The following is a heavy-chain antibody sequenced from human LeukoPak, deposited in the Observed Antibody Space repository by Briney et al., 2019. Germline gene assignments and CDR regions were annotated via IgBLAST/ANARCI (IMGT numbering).Heavy chain of an antibody. Sequence: GGSLRLSCAASGFTFTTYAMSSVRQTPGKGLEWVSTFSGSVDTTYHAESVKGRFTISRDNSKNTVYLQMNSLRAEDTAVYYCAKAAAGTCSGARCYYFDSWGQGTPVTVSS. CDR2: FSGSVDTT. CDR1: GFTFTTYA. V-gene: IGHV3-23*01. J-gene: IGHJ4*02. D-gene: IGHD2-15*01. CDR3: AKAAAGTCSGARCYYFDS.